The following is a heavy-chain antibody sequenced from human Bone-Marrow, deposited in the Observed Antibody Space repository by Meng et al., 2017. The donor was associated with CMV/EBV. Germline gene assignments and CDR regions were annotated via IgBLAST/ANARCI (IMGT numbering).Heavy chain of an antibody. V-gene: IGHV3-11*04. CDR3: ARPYDFWSGFPPFY. D-gene: IGHD3-3*01. CDR2: ISSSDTTI. J-gene: IGHJ4*02. Sequence: GESLKISCAASGFTFSDYYMSWIRQAPGKGLQWVSYISSSDTTIYYADSVKGRFTISRDNAKNSLYLQMNSLRAEDTAVYYCARPYDFWSGFPPFYWGQGTLVTVSS. CDR1: GFTFSDYY.